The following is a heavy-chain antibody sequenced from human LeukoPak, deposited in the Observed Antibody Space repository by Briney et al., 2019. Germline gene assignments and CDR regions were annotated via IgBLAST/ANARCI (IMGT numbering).Heavy chain of an antibody. CDR2: IYHSGST. Sequence: SETLSLTCTVSGYSISSGYYWGWIRQPPGKGLEWIGSIYHSGSTYYNPSLKSRVTISVDTSKNQFSPKLSSVTAADTAVYYCARADSSSWYDPRYDYWGQGTLVTVSS. CDR1: GYSISSGYY. V-gene: IGHV4-38-2*02. D-gene: IGHD6-13*01. CDR3: ARADSSSWYDPRYDY. J-gene: IGHJ4*02.